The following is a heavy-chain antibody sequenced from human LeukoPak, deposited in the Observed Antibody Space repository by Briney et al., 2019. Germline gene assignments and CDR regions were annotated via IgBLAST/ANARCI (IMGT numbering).Heavy chain of an antibody. Sequence: SVKVSCKASGGTFSSYAISWVRQAPGQGLEWMGGIIPIFGTANYAQKFQGRVTITADESTSTAYMELSSLRSEDTAVYYCARDLGYGSGSYRFDYWGQGTLVTVSS. V-gene: IGHV1-69*13. J-gene: IGHJ4*02. D-gene: IGHD3-10*01. CDR1: GGTFSSYA. CDR3: ARDLGYGSGSYRFDY. CDR2: IIPIFGTA.